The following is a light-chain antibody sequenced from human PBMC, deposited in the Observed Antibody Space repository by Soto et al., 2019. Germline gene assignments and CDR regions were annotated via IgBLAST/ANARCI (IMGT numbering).Light chain of an antibody. V-gene: IGKV3-15*01. CDR3: HQYENWPQT. CDR1: QSVSSY. J-gene: IGKJ1*01. CDR2: RAS. Sequence: EIVLTQSSGTLSLSPGERATLSCRASQSVSSYLSWYQQKPGQAPRLLIYRASTRATGIPARFSGSGSGTEFTLTISSLQSEDFALYYCHQYENWPQTFGQGTKVDIK.